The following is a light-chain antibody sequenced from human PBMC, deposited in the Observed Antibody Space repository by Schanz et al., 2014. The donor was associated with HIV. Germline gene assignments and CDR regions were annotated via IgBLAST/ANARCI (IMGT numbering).Light chain of an antibody. Sequence: DIQMTQSPSTLSASVGDRVTITCRASQSISSWLAWYPQKPGKPPKLLIYKASSLESGVPSRFSGSGSGTEFTLTISSLQPDDFATYYCQQYNSYWSTFGQGTKLEIK. J-gene: IGKJ2*02. CDR2: KAS. CDR1: QSISSW. V-gene: IGKV1-5*03. CDR3: QQYNSYWST.